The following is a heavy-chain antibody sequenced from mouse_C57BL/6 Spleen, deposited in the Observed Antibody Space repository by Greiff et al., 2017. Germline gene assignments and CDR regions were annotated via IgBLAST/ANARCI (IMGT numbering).Heavy chain of an antibody. Sequence: EVQLVESGGDLVKPGGSLKLSCAASGFTFSSYGMSWVRPTPDKRLEWVATISSGGSYTYYPDSVKGRFTISRDNAKNTLYLQMSSLKSEDTAMYYGARGLGPYYFDYWGQGTTLTVSS. CDR1: GFTFSSYG. D-gene: IGHD3-3*01. V-gene: IGHV5-6*01. CDR2: ISSGGSYT. CDR3: ARGLGPYYFDY. J-gene: IGHJ2*01.